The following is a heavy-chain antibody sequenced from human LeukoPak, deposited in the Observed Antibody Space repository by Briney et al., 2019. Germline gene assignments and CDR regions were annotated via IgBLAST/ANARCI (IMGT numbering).Heavy chain of an antibody. J-gene: IGHJ4*02. CDR1: GFTFSSYS. Sequence: GGSLRLSCAASGFTFSSYSMNWVRQAPGKGLEWVSSISSSSSYIYYADSVKGRFTISRDNAKNSLYLQMDSLRAEDTAVYYCAKVAGGYSSSWSDFDYWGQGTLVTVSS. CDR3: AKVAGGYSSSWSDFDY. V-gene: IGHV3-21*01. CDR2: ISSSSSYI. D-gene: IGHD6-13*01.